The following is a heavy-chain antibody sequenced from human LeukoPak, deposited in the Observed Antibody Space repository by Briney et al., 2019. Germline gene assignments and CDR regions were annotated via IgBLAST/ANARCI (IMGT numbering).Heavy chain of an antibody. Sequence: GGSLRLSCAASGFTSRPHWMHWVRQGPGKGLVWVSRIDIDERTADYADSVRGRFTISRDSAKNTLYLQMNSLRAEDTAVYYCVRDMTKAVTGTGAFDMWGQGTMVTVSS. V-gene: IGHV3-74*01. CDR1: GFTSRPHW. J-gene: IGHJ3*02. CDR3: VRDMTKAVTGTGAFDM. D-gene: IGHD1-7*01. CDR2: IDIDERTA.